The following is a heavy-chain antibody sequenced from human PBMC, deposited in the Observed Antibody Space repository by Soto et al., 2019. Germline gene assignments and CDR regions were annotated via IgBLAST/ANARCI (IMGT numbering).Heavy chain of an antibody. CDR2: MNPNSGNT. CDR3: EKSNYRSGRLSDYYGMDA. Sequence: ASVKVSCKASGYPFPSSDINWVRQATGQGLEWMGWMNPNSGNTDYAQKFQGRVTMTRNTSINTAYMELSSLRSEDTAVYYCEKSNYRSGRLSDYYGMDAWGDGTTVTAAS. J-gene: IGHJ6*04. D-gene: IGHD6-19*01. CDR1: GYPFPSSD. V-gene: IGHV1-8*01.